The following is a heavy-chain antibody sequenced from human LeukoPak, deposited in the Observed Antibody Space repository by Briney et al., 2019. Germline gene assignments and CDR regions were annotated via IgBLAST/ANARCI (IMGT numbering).Heavy chain of an antibody. CDR1: GFTFSSYG. V-gene: IGHV3-30*12. Sequence: GGSLRLSCAASGFTFSSYGMHWVRQAPGKGLEWVAVISYDGSNKYYADSVKGRFTISRDNSKNTLYLQMNSLRAEDTAVYYCAKDRQRITGTTGDYWGQGTLVTVSS. D-gene: IGHD1-20*01. CDR3: AKDRQRITGTTGDY. J-gene: IGHJ4*02. CDR2: ISYDGSNK.